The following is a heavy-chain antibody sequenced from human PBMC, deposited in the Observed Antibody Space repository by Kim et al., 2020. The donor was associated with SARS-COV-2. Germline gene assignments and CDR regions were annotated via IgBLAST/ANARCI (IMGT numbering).Heavy chain of an antibody. J-gene: IGHJ5*02. CDR1: GGSISSSSYY. Sequence: SETLSLTCTVSGGSISSSSYYWGWIRQPPGKGLEWIGSIYYSGSTYYNPSLKSRVTISVDTSKNQFSLKLSSVTAADTAVYYCARRGVVAAINWFDPWGQGTLVTVSS. V-gene: IGHV4-39*01. CDR2: IYYSGST. D-gene: IGHD2-15*01. CDR3: ARRGVVAAINWFDP.